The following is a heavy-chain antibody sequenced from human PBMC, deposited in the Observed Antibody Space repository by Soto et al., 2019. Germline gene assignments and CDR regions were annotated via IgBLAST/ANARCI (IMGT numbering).Heavy chain of an antibody. CDR2: INHSGST. CDR3: ARRAANTVIKRGYAY. Sequence: QVQLQQWGAGLLKPSETLSLTCAVYGGSFNDYYWTSIRQPPGKGLEWIGEINHSGSTNYNPSLKSRVTISVDTSKNQFSLKLSSVTAADTAVYYCARRAANTVIKRGYAYWGQGTLVTVSS. V-gene: IGHV4-34*01. CDR1: GGSFNDYY. J-gene: IGHJ4*02. D-gene: IGHD4-17*01.